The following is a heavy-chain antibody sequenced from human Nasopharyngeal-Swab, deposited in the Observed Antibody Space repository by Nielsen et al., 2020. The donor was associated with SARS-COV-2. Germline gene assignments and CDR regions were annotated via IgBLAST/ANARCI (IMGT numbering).Heavy chain of an antibody. Sequence: GESLKISCAASGFTFSSYAMSWVRQAPGKGLEWVSAISGSGGSTYYADSVKGRFTISRDNSKNTLYLQMNSLRAEDTAVYYCAKASLRGGYWPDWGQGTLVTVSS. V-gene: IGHV3-23*01. CDR3: AKASLRGGYWPD. CDR2: ISGSGGST. J-gene: IGHJ4*02. D-gene: IGHD6-25*01. CDR1: GFTFSSYA.